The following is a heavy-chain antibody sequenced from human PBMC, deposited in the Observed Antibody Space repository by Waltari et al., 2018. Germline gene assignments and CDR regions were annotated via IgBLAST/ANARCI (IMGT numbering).Heavy chain of an antibody. D-gene: IGHD3-10*01. J-gene: IGHJ4*02. CDR3: ARYGSGSPNFDY. Sequence: QVQLVQSGAEVKKPGASVKVSCKASGYTFTSYAMHWVRQAPGQRLEWMGWINAGNGNTKYSQKFQGRVTITRDTSASTAYMELSSLRSEDTAVYYCARYGSGSPNFDYWGQGTLVTVSS. V-gene: IGHV1-3*01. CDR1: GYTFTSYA. CDR2: INAGNGNT.